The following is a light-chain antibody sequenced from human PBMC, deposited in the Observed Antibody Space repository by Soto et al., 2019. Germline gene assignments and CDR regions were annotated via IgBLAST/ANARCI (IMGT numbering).Light chain of an antibody. V-gene: IGLV2-23*02. CDR3: CSYAGSNTFV. CDR2: EAS. CDR1: SSDVGSYNL. Sequence: QSALTQPASVSGSPGQSITISCSGTSSDVGSYNLVSWYQQHPGKAPQLMIYEASKRPSGVSDCFSGSKSGNTASLTISGLQAEDEADYYCCSYAGSNTFVFGGGTKLTVL. J-gene: IGLJ2*01.